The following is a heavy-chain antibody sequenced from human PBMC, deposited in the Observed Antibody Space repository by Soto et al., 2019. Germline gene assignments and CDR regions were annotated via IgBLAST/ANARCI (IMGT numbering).Heavy chain of an antibody. Sequence: GGSLRLSCAASGFTFSSYSMNWVRQAPGKGLEWVSSISSSSSYIYYADSVKGRFTISRDNAKNSLYLQMNSLRAEDTAVYYCARRIAAAGKYYYYGMDVWGQGTTVTVSS. CDR1: GFTFSSYS. J-gene: IGHJ6*02. D-gene: IGHD6-13*01. CDR2: ISSSSSYI. V-gene: IGHV3-21*01. CDR3: ARRIAAAGKYYYYGMDV.